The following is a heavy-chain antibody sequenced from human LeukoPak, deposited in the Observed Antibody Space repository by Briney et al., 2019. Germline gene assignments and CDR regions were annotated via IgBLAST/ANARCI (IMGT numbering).Heavy chain of an antibody. CDR2: IKQDGSEK. V-gene: IGHV3-7*01. Sequence: PGGSLRLSCAASGFTFSSYWMSWVRQAPGKGLEWVANIKQDGSEKYYVDSVKGRFTISRDNAKNSLYLQMNSLRAEDTAVYYCARDAYPVYYYDSSGSLDAFDIWGQGTMVTVSS. J-gene: IGHJ3*02. D-gene: IGHD3-22*01. CDR3: ARDAYPVYYYDSSGSLDAFDI. CDR1: GFTFSSYW.